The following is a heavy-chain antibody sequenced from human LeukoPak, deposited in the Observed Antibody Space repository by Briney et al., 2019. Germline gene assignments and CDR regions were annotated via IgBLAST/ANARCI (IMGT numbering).Heavy chain of an antibody. V-gene: IGHV1-2*02. J-gene: IGHJ3*02. D-gene: IGHD2-2*01. Sequence: ASVKVSCKASGYTFTGYYMHWVRQAPGQGLEWMGWINPNSGGTNYAQKFQGRVTMTRDTSISTAYMELSRLRSDDTAVYYCARLRPIYCSSTSCYAFDIWGQGTMVTVSS. CDR3: ARLRPIYCSSTSCYAFDI. CDR2: INPNSGGT. CDR1: GYTFTGYY.